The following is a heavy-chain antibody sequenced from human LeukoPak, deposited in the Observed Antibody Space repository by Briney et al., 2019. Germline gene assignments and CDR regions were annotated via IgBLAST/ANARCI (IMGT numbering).Heavy chain of an antibody. Sequence: ASVKVSCKASGYTFTDHYIHWVRQAPGQGLEWMGWINPNSGGTNYAQKFQGRVTMTRDTSISTAYMELSRLRSDDTAVYYCARVQWLDAFDIWGQGTMVTVSS. CDR1: GYTFTDHY. J-gene: IGHJ3*02. D-gene: IGHD6-19*01. CDR2: INPNSGGT. CDR3: ARVQWLDAFDI. V-gene: IGHV1-2*02.